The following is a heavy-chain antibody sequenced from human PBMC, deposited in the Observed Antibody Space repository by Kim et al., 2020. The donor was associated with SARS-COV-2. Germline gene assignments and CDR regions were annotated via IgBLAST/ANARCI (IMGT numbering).Heavy chain of an antibody. V-gene: IGHV3-21*01. CDR3: ARDSLHRSSWYPAAGNGRDV. CDR1: GFTFSSYS. CDR2: ISSSSSYI. J-gene: IGHJ6*02. D-gene: IGHD6-13*01. Sequence: GGSLRLSCAASGFTFSSYSMNWVRQAPGKGLEWVSSISSSSSYIYYADSVKGRFTISRDNAKNSLYLPMNSLRAEDTAVYYCARDSLHRSSWYPAAGNGRDVWGQGTTVTVSS.